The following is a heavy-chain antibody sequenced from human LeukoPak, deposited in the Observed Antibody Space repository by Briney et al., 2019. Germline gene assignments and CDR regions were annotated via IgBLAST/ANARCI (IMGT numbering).Heavy chain of an antibody. CDR3: ARDRDTAMGL. V-gene: IGHV3-7*03. CDR2: IKQDETEK. CDR1: GFTFSNFW. D-gene: IGHD5-18*01. Sequence: GGSLRLSCTASGFTFSNFWMGWVRQAPGKGLEWVANIKQDETEKFYLGSVKGRFTISRDNAKNSLYLQMNSLRVEDTALYYCARDRDTAMGLWGQGTLVTVSS. J-gene: IGHJ4*02.